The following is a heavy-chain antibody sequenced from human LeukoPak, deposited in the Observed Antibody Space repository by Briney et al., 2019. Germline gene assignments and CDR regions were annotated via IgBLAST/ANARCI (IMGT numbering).Heavy chain of an antibody. V-gene: IGHV3-74*01. CDR1: GFTFSRYW. J-gene: IGHJ1*01. CDR2: IRSDGST. Sequence: GGSLRLSCAASGFTFSRYWMHWVRQAPGKGLVWVSRIRSDGSTNYSDSVKGRFTISRDNAKNTVSLQMNSLRAEDTGVYYCARAPAEIGGYYPEYFRHWGQGTLVTVSS. D-gene: IGHD3-22*01. CDR3: ARAPAEIGGYYPEYFRH.